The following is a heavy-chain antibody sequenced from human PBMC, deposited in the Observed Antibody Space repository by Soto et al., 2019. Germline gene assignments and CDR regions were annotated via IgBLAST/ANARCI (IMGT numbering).Heavy chain of an antibody. CDR2: ISGSGGST. CDR1: GFTFSSYA. V-gene: IGHV3-23*01. J-gene: IGHJ4*02. Sequence: GGSLRLSCAASGFTFSSYAMSWVRQAPGKGLEWVSAISGSGGSTYYADSVKGRFTISRDNSKNTLYLQMNSLRAEDTAVYYCAKDRKYSSGWYGLDYWGQGTLVTVSS. D-gene: IGHD6-19*01. CDR3: AKDRKYSSGWYGLDY.